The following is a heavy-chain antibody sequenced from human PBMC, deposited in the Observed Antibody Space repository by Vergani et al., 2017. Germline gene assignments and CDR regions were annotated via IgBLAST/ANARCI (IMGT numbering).Heavy chain of an antibody. CDR2: IFSSGNS. V-gene: IGHV4-30-4*08. Sequence: QVQLQESGPGLVKPSQTLSLTCTVSGDSISSGYYYWSWIRQPPGKGLEWIGCIFSSGNSYYNPSLKSRVSISVDTSKSQFSLKLNSVTVADTAVYYCARSRPYCTSGSCPAIWGQGTLVTVSS. CDR3: ARSRPYCTSGSCPAI. D-gene: IGHD2-15*01. J-gene: IGHJ4*02. CDR1: GDSISSGYYY.